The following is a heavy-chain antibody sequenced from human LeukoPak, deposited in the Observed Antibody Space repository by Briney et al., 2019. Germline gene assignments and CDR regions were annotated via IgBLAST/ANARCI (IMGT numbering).Heavy chain of an antibody. CDR1: GFTFNYFS. Sequence: PGGSLRLSCAASGFTFNYFSVNWVRQAPGKGLEWVSYISSSSNTIYYADSVKGRFTISRDNARNSLYLQMNSLRDEDTAVYYCARDRDHSNNWHIFLDYWGQGTLVTVSS. J-gene: IGHJ4*02. V-gene: IGHV3-48*02. CDR3: ARDRDHSNNWHIFLDY. CDR2: ISSSSNTI. D-gene: IGHD6-13*01.